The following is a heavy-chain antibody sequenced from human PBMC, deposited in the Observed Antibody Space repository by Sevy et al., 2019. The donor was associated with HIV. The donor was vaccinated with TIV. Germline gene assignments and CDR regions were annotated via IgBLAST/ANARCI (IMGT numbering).Heavy chain of an antibody. CDR3: AKPYYYDSSGRNDAFDI. V-gene: IGHV3-30*18. Sequence: GGSLRLSCAASGFTFSSYGMHWVRQAPGKGLEWVAVISYDGSNKYYADSVKGRFTISRDNSKNTLYLQMNSLRAEDTAVYYCAKPYYYDSSGRNDAFDIWGQGTMVTVS. CDR1: GFTFSSYG. CDR2: ISYDGSNK. D-gene: IGHD3-22*01. J-gene: IGHJ3*02.